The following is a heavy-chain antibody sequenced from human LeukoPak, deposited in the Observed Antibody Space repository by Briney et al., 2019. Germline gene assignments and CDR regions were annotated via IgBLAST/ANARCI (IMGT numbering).Heavy chain of an antibody. CDR1: GGSFSGYY. V-gene: IGHV4-34*01. Sequence: SSETLSLTCAVYGGSFSGYYWSWIRQPPGKGLEWIGEINHSGSTNYNPSLKSRVTISVDTSKNQFSLKLSSVTAADTAVYYCARGADYSDYWGQGTLVTVSS. CDR3: ARGADYSDY. D-gene: IGHD2-21*01. CDR2: INHSGST. J-gene: IGHJ4*02.